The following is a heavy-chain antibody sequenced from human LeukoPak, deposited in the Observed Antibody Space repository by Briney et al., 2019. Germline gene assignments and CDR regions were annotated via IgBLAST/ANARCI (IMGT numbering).Heavy chain of an antibody. CDR2: IFYRGRT. D-gene: IGHD2/OR15-2a*01. CDR3: ARAFEYYYFDY. CDR1: GGTISSGNYY. J-gene: IGHJ4*02. Sequence: SETLSLTCTVSGGTISSGNYYWGWIRQSPGKGLEWIGNIFYRGRTYYKSSLKSRVTISVNTSKNQFSLKLSSVTAADTAVYYCARAFEYYYFDYWGQGTLVTVSS. V-gene: IGHV4-39*01.